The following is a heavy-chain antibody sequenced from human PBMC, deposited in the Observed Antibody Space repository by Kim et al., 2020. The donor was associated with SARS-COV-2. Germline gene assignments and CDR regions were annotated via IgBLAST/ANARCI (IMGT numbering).Heavy chain of an antibody. V-gene: IGHV3-13*01. J-gene: IGHJ4*02. CDR3: ARARILTGYYEV. D-gene: IGHD3-9*01. Sequence: GGSLRLSCAASGFTFSSYDMHWVRQATGKGLEWVSAIGTAGDTYYPGSVKGRFTISRENAKNSLYLQMNSLRAGDTAVYYCARARILTGYYEVWGQGTLVTVSS. CDR1: GFTFSSYD. CDR2: IGTAGDT.